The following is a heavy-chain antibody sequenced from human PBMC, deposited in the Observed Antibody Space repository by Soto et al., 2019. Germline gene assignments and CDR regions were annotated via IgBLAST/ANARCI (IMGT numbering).Heavy chain of an antibody. CDR2: IYPIDSDT. CDR3: ATRAAMTTFYYYCMDV. CDR1: GDSFNSNW. V-gene: IGHV5-51*01. D-gene: IGHD2-2*01. Sequence: GESLKISCKVSGDSFNSNWIAWVRQRPGRGLEWMGIIYPIDSDTRYSPSFQGQVTISVDRSVNSAFLQWRSLKASDTATYYCATRAAMTTFYYYCMDVWGQGTTVTVSS. J-gene: IGHJ6*02.